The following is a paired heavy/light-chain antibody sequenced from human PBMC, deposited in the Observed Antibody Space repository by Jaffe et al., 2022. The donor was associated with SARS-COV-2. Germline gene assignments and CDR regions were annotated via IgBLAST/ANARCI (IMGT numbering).Light chain of an antibody. CDR3: QQYYSFPRT. CDR1: QGISSY. CDR2: AAS. Sequence: VIWMTQSPSLLSASTGDRVTISCRMSQGISSYLAWYQQKPGKAPELLIYAASTLQSGVPSRFSGSGSGTDFTLTISCLQSEDFATYYCQQYYSFPRTFGQGTKVEIK. J-gene: IGKJ1*01. V-gene: IGKV1D-8*01.
Heavy chain of an antibody. J-gene: IGHJ6*02. D-gene: IGHD2-2*01. CDR2: ISSSSSTI. V-gene: IGHV3-48*02. CDR1: GFTFSSYS. CDR3: AREEIYCSSTSCLYYYGMDV. Sequence: EVQLVESGGGLVQPGGSLRLSCAASGFTFSSYSMNWVRQAPGKGLEWVSYISSSSSTIYYADSVKGRFTISRDNAKNSLYLQMNSLRDEDTAVYYCAREEIYCSSTSCLYYYGMDVWGQGTTVTVSS.